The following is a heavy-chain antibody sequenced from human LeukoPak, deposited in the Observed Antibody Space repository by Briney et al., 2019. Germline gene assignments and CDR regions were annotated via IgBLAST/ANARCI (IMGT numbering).Heavy chain of an antibody. CDR2: IQYDGSTT. D-gene: IGHD2-15*01. J-gene: IGHJ3*02. V-gene: IGHV3-74*01. Sequence: VQPGGSLRLSCAASGFSFSSYWMHWVRPAPGKGLVWVALIQYDGSTTNYADSVKGRFTISRDNAKKTLYVQMNSLRAEDTAVYYCARALVAGVTLNALDIWGQGTMVTVSS. CDR1: GFSFSSYW. CDR3: ARALVAGVTLNALDI.